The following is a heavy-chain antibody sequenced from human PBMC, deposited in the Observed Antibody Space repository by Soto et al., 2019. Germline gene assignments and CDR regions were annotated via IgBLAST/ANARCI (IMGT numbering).Heavy chain of an antibody. CDR3: ARDCGTAVTTHYLDF. D-gene: IGHD4-17*01. CDR2: ISSHTGNT. V-gene: IGHV1-18*01. J-gene: IGHJ4*02. Sequence: ASVKVSCKASGYNFNACGISWVRQAPGQGLEWMGWISSHTGNTNYAQNLQGRVTMTTDTSTTTVYMELRSLTSDDTAVYYCARDCGTAVTTHYLDFWGQ. CDR1: GYNFNACG.